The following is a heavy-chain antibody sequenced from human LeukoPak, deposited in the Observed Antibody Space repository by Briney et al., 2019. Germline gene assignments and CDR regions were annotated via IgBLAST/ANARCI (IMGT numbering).Heavy chain of an antibody. CDR2: INPSGGST. CDR3: ARGASVATRSAHFDY. CDR1: GYTFTSYY. D-gene: IGHD2-15*01. J-gene: IGHJ4*02. Sequence: ASVKVSCKASGYTFTSYYMHWVRQAPGQGLEWMGIINPSGGSTSYAQKFQGRVTMTRGTSTSTVYMELSSLRSEDTAVYYRARGASVATRSAHFDYWGQGTLVTVSS. V-gene: IGHV1-46*01.